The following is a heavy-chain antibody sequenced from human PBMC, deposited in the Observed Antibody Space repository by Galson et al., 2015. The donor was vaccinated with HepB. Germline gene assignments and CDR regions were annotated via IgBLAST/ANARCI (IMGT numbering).Heavy chain of an antibody. Sequence: SVKVSCKASGGTFSSYAISWVRQAPGQGLEWMGGIIPIFGTANYAQKFQGRVTITADESTSTAYMGLSSLRSEDTAVYYCARGRGPLYSSSFWENDAFDIWGQGTMVTVSS. J-gene: IGHJ3*02. V-gene: IGHV1-69*13. CDR1: GGTFSSYA. CDR2: IIPIFGTA. CDR3: ARGRGPLYSSSFWENDAFDI. D-gene: IGHD6-6*01.